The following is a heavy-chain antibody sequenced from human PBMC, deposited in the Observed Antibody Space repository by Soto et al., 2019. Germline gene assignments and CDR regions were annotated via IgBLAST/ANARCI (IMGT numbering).Heavy chain of an antibody. Sequence: GGSLRLSCAASGFTFSSYAMGWVRQAPGKGLEWVSAISGSGGSTYYADSVKGRFTISRDNSKNTLYLQMNSLRAEDTAVYYCAKARFLEWFPDYWGQGTLVTVSS. CDR3: AKARFLEWFPDY. V-gene: IGHV3-23*01. CDR1: GFTFSSYA. J-gene: IGHJ4*02. CDR2: ISGSGGST. D-gene: IGHD3-3*01.